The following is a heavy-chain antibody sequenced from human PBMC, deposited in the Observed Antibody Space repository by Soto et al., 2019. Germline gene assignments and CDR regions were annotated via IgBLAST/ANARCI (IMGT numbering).Heavy chain of an antibody. CDR2: ISPDGSDR. CDR1: GFTFASFW. D-gene: IGHD3-9*01. V-gene: IGHV3-74*01. J-gene: IGHJ4*02. Sequence: EVQLVGSGGGLVQPGGSLRLSCAASGFTFASFWMHWVRQTPDRGLVWIAGISPDGSDRRYADSVKGRFIISRDNAKDTLSPHMNSLGADDTAVYYCGRDNVALTPIDYWDQGTLVTVSS. CDR3: GRDNVALTPIDY.